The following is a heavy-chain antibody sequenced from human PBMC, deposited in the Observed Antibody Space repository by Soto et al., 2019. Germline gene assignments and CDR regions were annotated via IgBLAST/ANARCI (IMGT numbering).Heavy chain of an antibody. V-gene: IGHV3-53*01. CDR3: VRDCSGGGCSSYYYFAMDV. J-gene: IGHJ6*02. CDR2: IYSGGST. Sequence: VGSLRLSCAASWLTVSSNYMSWVRQAPGKGLEWVSVIYSGGSTFYADSVKGRFTISRDNSKNTLFLQMNSVRAEDSAVYYCVRDCSGGGCSSYYYFAMDVWGQGTTVTVSS. CDR1: WLTVSSNY. D-gene: IGHD2-15*01.